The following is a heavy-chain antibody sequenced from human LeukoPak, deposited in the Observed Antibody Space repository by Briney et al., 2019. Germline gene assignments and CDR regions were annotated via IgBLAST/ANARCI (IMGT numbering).Heavy chain of an antibody. CDR1: GGSISSSNW. CDR2: IYHSGST. V-gene: IGHV4-4*02. J-gene: IGHJ6*02. Sequence: PSETLSLTCAVSGGSISSSNWWSWVRQPPGKGLEWIGEIYHSGSTNYNPSLKSRVTISVDESKNQFSLKLSSVTAADTAVYYCARNVIVVVPAAIDYYYYGMDVWGQGTTVTVSS. D-gene: IGHD2-2*02. CDR3: ARNVIVVVPAAIDYYYYGMDV.